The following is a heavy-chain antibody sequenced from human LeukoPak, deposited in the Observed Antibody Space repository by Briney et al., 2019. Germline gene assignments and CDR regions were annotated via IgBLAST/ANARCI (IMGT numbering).Heavy chain of an antibody. CDR3: ARTGGGNYFGMDV. J-gene: IGHJ6*02. CDR1: GYIFTNYW. V-gene: IGHV5-51*01. D-gene: IGHD2-8*02. Sequence: GESLKISCKGSGYIFTNYWIGWVRQMPGEGLEWMGIIYPDDSDTRYSPSFQGQVSISADKSISTAYLQWSSLKASDTAIYYCARTGGGNYFGMDVWGLGTTVTVPS. CDR2: IYPDDSDT.